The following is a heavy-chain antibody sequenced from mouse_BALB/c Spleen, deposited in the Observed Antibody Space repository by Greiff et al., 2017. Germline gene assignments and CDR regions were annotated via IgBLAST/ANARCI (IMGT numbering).Heavy chain of an antibody. Sequence: EVQLQQSGPELVKPGASVKIPCKASGYTFTGYKMDWVKQSHGKRLEWIGYINPNNGGIIYNQKFKGKVTLTVDKSSNTAYMQLRSLTSEDTAVYDFESDGRITTAAWFAYWGQGTLVTVSA. V-gene: IGHV1-18*01. CDR1: GYTFTGYK. J-gene: IGHJ3*01. D-gene: IGHD1-1*01. CDR2: INPNNGGI. CDR3: ESDGRITTAAWFAY.